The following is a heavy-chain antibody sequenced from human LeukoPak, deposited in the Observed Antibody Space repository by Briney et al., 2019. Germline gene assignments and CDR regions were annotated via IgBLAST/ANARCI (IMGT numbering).Heavy chain of an antibody. CDR1: GYIFTDYY. CDR3: ARGRYGLLSGYDY. V-gene: IGHV1-2*02. D-gene: IGHD3-22*01. CDR2: MNLNSGDT. J-gene: IGHJ4*02. Sequence: SVTVSCQDSGYIFTDYYVHWLRRAPGRGLEWMGWMNLNSGDTNYAHQFQGRVTMTRDTSITTVYVELSSLTPDGAAVYYCARGRYGLLSGYDYWGQGAMVTVSS.